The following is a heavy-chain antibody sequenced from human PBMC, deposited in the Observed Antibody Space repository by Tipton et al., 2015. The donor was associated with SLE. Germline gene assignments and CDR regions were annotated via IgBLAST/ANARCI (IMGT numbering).Heavy chain of an antibody. CDR3: ASNGQRLNAFDI. Sequence: QSGAEVKKPGASVNVSCKASGHTFTSYYIHWVRQAPGQGLEWMGIINPGGDSTNYAQKFQGRVAMTRDTSTSTVYMELSSLRSDDTAVYYCASNGQRLNAFDIWGQGTMVTVSS. D-gene: IGHD2-8*01. J-gene: IGHJ3*02. CDR1: GHTFTSYY. CDR2: INPGGDST. V-gene: IGHV1-46*01.